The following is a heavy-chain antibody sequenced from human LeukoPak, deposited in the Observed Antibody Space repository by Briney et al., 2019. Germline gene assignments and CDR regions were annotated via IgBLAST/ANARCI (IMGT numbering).Heavy chain of an antibody. CDR3: ARGRKNGAIYYFDY. V-gene: IGHV1-8*01. CDR1: GYTFTSYD. D-gene: IGHD1-26*01. Sequence: GASVKVSCKASGYTFTSYDINWVRQATGQGLEWMGWMNPNSGNTGYAQKFQGRVTMTRNTSISTAYMELSSLRSEDTAVYYCARGRKNGAIYYFDYWGQGTLVTVSS. CDR2: MNPNSGNT. J-gene: IGHJ4*02.